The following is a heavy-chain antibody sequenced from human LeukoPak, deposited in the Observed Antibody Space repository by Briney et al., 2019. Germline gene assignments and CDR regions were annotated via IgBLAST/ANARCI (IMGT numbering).Heavy chain of an antibody. CDR3: ARLRSYSGWFDP. D-gene: IGHD1-26*01. Sequence: PSETLSLTCTVSGGSISSYYWSWIRRPPGKGLECIGYIYYSGSTNYNPSLKSRVTISVDTSKNQFSLTLSSVTAADTAVYYCARLRSYSGWFDPWGQGTLVTVSS. CDR2: IYYSGST. CDR1: GGSISSYY. V-gene: IGHV4-59*08. J-gene: IGHJ5*02.